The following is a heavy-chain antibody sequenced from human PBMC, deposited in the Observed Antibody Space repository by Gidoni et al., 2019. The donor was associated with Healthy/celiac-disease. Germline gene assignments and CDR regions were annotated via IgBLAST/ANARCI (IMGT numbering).Heavy chain of an antibody. Sequence: QLQLQESGPGLVKPSETLSLTCTVSGGSISSSSYYWGWIRQPPGKGLEWIGSIYYSGSTYYNPSLKSRVTISVDTSKNQFSLKLSSVTAADTAVYYCARRGDDDYYDSSGFPDDAFDIWGQGTMVTVSS. CDR1: GGSISSSSYY. CDR3: ARRGDDDYYDSSGFPDDAFDI. J-gene: IGHJ3*02. V-gene: IGHV4-39*01. CDR2: IYYSGST. D-gene: IGHD3-22*01.